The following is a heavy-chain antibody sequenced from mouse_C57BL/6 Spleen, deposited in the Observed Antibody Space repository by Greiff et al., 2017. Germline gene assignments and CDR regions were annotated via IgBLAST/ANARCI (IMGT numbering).Heavy chain of an antibody. J-gene: IGHJ4*01. CDR2: IDPSDSYT. Sequence: QVQLQQPGAELVMPGASVKLSCKASGYTFTSYWMHWVKQRPGQGLEWIGEIDPSDSYTNTNQKFKGKSTLTVDKSSSTAYMQLSSLTSEDSAVYYCARSIGPEDYAMDYWGQGTSVTVSS. CDR3: ARSIGPEDYAMDY. V-gene: IGHV1-69*01. CDR1: GYTFTSYW.